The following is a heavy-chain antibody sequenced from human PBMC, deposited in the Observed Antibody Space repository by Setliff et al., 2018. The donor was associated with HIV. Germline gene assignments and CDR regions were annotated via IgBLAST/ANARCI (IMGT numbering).Heavy chain of an antibody. CDR2: IIPIFGTA. CDR1: GGTFSSYA. J-gene: IGHJ6*03. V-gene: IGHV1-69*13. Sequence: ASVKVSCKASGGTFSSYAISWVRQAPGQGLEWMGGIIPIFGTANYAQQFQGRVTITADESTSTAYMELSSLRSEDTAVYYCARGALTDYYNFWSGYSYYYYYYMDDWGKGTTVTVSS. CDR3: ARGALTDYYNFWSGYSYYYYYYMDD. D-gene: IGHD3-3*01.